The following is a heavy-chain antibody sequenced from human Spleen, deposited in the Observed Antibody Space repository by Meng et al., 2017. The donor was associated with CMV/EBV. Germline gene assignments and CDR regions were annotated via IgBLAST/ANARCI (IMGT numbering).Heavy chain of an antibody. Sequence: SLKISCAASGFTFDDYAMHWVRQAPGKGLEWVSGISWNSGSIGYADSVKGRFTISRDNAKNSLYLDMNSLTAEDTAVYYCSRKPRYSSGCYDYWGQGTLVTVSS. D-gene: IGHD6-19*01. J-gene: IGHJ4*02. CDR3: SRKPRYSSGCYDY. CDR1: GFTFDDYA. CDR2: ISWNSGSI. V-gene: IGHV3-9*01.